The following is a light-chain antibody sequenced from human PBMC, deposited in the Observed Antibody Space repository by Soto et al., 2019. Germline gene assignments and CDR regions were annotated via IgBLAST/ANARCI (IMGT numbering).Light chain of an antibody. Sequence: EFVLTQSPGTLSLSPGERATLSCRASQTVSNTYLAWYQQKPGQAPRLLIYDASSRATGIPDRFSGGGSGTDFTLTISRLEPEDFALYYCQQFSNYPLTFGGGTKVEIK. V-gene: IGKV3-20*01. CDR1: QTVSNTY. CDR2: DAS. J-gene: IGKJ4*01. CDR3: QQFSNYPLT.